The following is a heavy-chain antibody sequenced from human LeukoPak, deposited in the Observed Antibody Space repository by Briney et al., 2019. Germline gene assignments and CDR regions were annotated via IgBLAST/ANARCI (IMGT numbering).Heavy chain of an antibody. CDR3: AKNRGSSSWDASDI. V-gene: IGHV3-21*01. Sequence: PGGSLRLSCAASGFAFSSYNMYWVRQAPGKGLEWVSSISSSSSYIYYADSLKGRFTISRDNARNSLYLQMNSLSVEDTAVYYCAKNRGSSSWDASDIWGQGTMVTVSS. CDR2: ISSSSSYI. J-gene: IGHJ3*02. CDR1: GFAFSSYN. D-gene: IGHD6-13*01.